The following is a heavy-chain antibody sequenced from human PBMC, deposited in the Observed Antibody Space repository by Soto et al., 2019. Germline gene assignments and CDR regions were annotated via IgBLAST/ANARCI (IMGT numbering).Heavy chain of an antibody. CDR1: GGTFSSYG. CDR2: IIPIFRKT. V-gene: IGHV1-69*01. D-gene: IGHD3-3*01. J-gene: IGHJ5*02. Sequence: QMQLVQSGAEVKKPGSSVKVSCKASGGTFSSYGISWVRQAPGQGLEWMGGIIPIFRKTNYAQKFQGRVTFTADESTSTAYMDLSSLRAEDTAVYFCARAPYYDFWNGLYHGKWFDPWGQGTLVTVST. CDR3: ARAPYYDFWNGLYHGKWFDP.